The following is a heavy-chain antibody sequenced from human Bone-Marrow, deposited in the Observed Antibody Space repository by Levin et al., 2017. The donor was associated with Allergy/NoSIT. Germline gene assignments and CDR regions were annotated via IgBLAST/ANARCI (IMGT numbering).Heavy chain of an antibody. V-gene: IGHV3-7*01. CDR3: ASHEGGAYDSSGYYRTNDAFDI. Sequence: GESLKISCAASGFTFSSYWMSWVRQAPGKGLEWVANIKQDGSEKYYVDSVKGRFTISRDNAKNSLYLQMNSLRAEDTAVYYCASHEGGAYDSSGYYRTNDAFDIWGQGTMVTVSS. D-gene: IGHD3-22*01. J-gene: IGHJ3*02. CDR1: GFTFSSYW. CDR2: IKQDGSEK.